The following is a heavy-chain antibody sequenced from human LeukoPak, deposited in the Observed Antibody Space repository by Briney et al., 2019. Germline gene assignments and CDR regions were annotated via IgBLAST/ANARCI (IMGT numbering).Heavy chain of an antibody. CDR1: GFTFSSNG. CDR3: AKDASWSLDY. J-gene: IGHJ4*02. D-gene: IGHD6-13*01. V-gene: IGHV3-30*02. CDR2: IRNHGNDE. Sequence: GGSLRLSCAASGFTFSSNGMHWVRQAPGKGLEWVAMIRNHGNDEYHADSVKGRFSVSGDNSKNTMYLQMNGLRAEDTAVYYCAKDASWSLDYWGQGTLVTVSP.